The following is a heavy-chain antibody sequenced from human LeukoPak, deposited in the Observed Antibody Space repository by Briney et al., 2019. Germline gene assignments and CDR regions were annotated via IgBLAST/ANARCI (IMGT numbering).Heavy chain of an antibody. Sequence: GGSLRLSCAASGFTFSNYWMHWVRQAPGKGLVWVSRINTDGSSTSYADSVKGRFTISRDNAKNTLYLQMNSLRAEDTAVYYCARPGGDFWSAYPFDYWGQGTLVTVSS. CDR3: ARPGGDFWSAYPFDY. CDR2: INTDGSST. J-gene: IGHJ4*02. CDR1: GFTFSNYW. V-gene: IGHV3-74*01. D-gene: IGHD3-3*01.